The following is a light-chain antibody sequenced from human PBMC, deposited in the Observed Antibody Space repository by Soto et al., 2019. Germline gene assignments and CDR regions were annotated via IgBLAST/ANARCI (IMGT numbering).Light chain of an antibody. V-gene: IGKV3-15*01. J-gene: IGKJ4*02. CDR3: QQYSSSPT. CDR2: GAS. Sequence: EIFMTQSPATLSVSPGEKVILSCRASQSVGTTLAWYQQKPGQAPSLLIRGASTRATGVPARFSGSGSGTEFTLTISSLQSEDFAMYDCQQYSSSPTFGGGTTLEIK. CDR1: QSVGTT.